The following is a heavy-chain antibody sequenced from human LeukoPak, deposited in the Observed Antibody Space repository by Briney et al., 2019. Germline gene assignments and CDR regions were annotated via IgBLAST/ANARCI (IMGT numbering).Heavy chain of an antibody. V-gene: IGHV1-2*02. Sequence: ASVKVSCKASGYTFTGYYMHWVRQAPGQGLEWMGWINPNSGGTNYAQKFQGRVTMTRDTSISTAYMELSRLRSGDTAVYYCARPGWSGYHYGYWGQGTLVTVSS. D-gene: IGHD3-3*01. CDR2: INPNSGGT. J-gene: IGHJ4*02. CDR1: GYTFTGYY. CDR3: ARPGWSGYHYGY.